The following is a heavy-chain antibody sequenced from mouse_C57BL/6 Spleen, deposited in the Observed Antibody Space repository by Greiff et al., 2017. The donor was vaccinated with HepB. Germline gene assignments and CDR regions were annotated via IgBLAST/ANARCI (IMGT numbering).Heavy chain of an antibody. CDR3: ASLITTGFDY. CDR1: GYTFTSYG. J-gene: IGHJ2*01. Sequence: VKLMESGAELARPGASVKLSCKASGYTFTSYGISWVKQRTGQGLEWIGEIYPRSGNTYYNEKFKGKATLTADKSSSTAYMELRSLTSEDSAVYFCASLITTGFDYWGQGTTLTVSS. CDR2: IYPRSGNT. D-gene: IGHD1-1*01. V-gene: IGHV1-81*01.